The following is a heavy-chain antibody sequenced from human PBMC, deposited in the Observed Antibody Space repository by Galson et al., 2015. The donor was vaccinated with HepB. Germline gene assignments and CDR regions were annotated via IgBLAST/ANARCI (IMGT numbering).Heavy chain of an antibody. CDR1: GFTFSSYG. J-gene: IGHJ6*02. CDR2: IWYDGSNK. V-gene: IGHV3-33*01. CDR3: ARDLGIYSYGPQTGMDV. Sequence: SLRLSCAASGFTFSSYGMHWVRQAPGKGLEWVAVIWYDGSNKYYADSVKGRFTISRDNSKNTLYLQMNSLRAEDTAVYYCARDLGIYSYGPQTGMDVWGQGTTVTVSS. D-gene: IGHD5-18*01.